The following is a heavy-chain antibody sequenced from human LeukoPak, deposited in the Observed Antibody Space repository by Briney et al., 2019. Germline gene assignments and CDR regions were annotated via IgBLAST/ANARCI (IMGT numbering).Heavy chain of an antibody. CDR1: GGSISSGGYS. CDR3: ARATCFHGSGSFGKYYFDY. CDR2: IYHSGST. D-gene: IGHD3-10*01. V-gene: IGHV4-30-2*01. J-gene: IGHJ4*02. Sequence: SETLSLTCAVSGGSISSGGYSWSWIRQPPGKGLEWIGYIYHSGSTYYNPSLKSRVTISVDRSKNQFSLKLSSVTAADTAVYYCARATCFHGSGSFGKYYFDYWGQGTLVTVSS.